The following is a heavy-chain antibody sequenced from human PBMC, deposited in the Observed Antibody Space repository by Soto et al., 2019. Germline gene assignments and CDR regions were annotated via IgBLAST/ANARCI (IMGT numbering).Heavy chain of an antibody. Sequence: SETLSLTCTVSGGSVSSGSYYWSWIRQPPGKGLEWIGYIYYSGSTNYNPSLKSRVTISVDTSKNQFSLKLSSVTAADTAVYYCARDRSYDSSGPFAYWGQGTLVTVSS. CDR2: IYYSGST. CDR1: GGSVSSGSYY. V-gene: IGHV4-61*01. D-gene: IGHD3-22*01. J-gene: IGHJ4*02. CDR3: ARDRSYDSSGPFAY.